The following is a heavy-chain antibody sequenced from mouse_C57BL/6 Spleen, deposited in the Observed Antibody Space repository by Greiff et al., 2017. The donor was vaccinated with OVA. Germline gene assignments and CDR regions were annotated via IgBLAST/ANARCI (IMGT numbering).Heavy chain of an antibody. V-gene: IGHV1-85*01. Sequence: LEESGPELVKPGASVKLSCKASGYTFTSYDINWVKQRPGQGLEWIGWIYPRDGSTKYNEKFKGKATLTVDTSSSTAYMERHSLTSEDSAVYFCAREPIYYGSLYYYAMDYWGQGTSVTVSS. CDR3: AREPIYYGSLYYYAMDY. CDR1: GYTFTSYD. J-gene: IGHJ4*01. D-gene: IGHD1-1*01. CDR2: IYPRDGST.